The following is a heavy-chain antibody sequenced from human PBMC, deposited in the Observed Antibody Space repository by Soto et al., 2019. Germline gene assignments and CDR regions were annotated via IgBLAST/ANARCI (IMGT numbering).Heavy chain of an antibody. CDR2: ISRSRSSSAV. J-gene: IGHJ6*02. CDR1: GFTFSNYN. Sequence: EVQLVESGGGLVEPGGSLRLSCAASGFTFSNYNMNWVRQAPGKGLEWLSYISRSRSSSAVYYADSVQGRFTISRDNAKNSLYLQMNSLRDEDTAVYYCARDGGGGLLGVAGMYVWGQGTTVTVSS. D-gene: IGHD3-3*01. V-gene: IGHV3-48*02. CDR3: ARDGGGGLLGVAGMYV.